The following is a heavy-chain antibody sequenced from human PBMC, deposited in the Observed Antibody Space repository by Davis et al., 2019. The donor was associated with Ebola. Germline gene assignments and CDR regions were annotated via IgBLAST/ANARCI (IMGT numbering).Heavy chain of an antibody. CDR3: AREGSRWLQTL. CDR1: GGSISSYY. Sequence: MPSETLSLTCTVSGGSISSYYWSWIRQPPGKGLEWIGYIYYSGSTNYNPSLKSRVTISVDTSKNQFSLKLSSVTAADTAVYYCAREGSRWLQTLWGQGTMVTVSS. D-gene: IGHD5-24*01. J-gene: IGHJ3*01. CDR2: IYYSGST. V-gene: IGHV4-59*01.